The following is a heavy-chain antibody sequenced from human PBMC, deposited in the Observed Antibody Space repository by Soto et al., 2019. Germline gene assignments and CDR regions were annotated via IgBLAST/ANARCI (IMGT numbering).Heavy chain of an antibody. D-gene: IGHD6-19*01. Sequence: SQTLSLTCAISGDSVSSNSAAWNWIRQSPSRGLEWLGRTYYRSKWYNDYAVSVKSRITINPDTSKNQFSLQLNSVTPEDTAVYYCARVAPPGFKYSSGLGYFDYWGQGTLVTVSS. CDR3: ARVAPPGFKYSSGLGYFDY. J-gene: IGHJ4*02. V-gene: IGHV6-1*01. CDR1: GDSVSSNSAA. CDR2: TYYRSKWYN.